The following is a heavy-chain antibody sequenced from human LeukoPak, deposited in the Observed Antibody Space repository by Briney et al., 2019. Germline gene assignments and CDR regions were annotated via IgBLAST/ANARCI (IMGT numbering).Heavy chain of an antibody. J-gene: IGHJ5*02. V-gene: IGHV3-15*01. CDR2: IKSKTDGGTT. CDR1: GFTFRSYS. CDR3: TTDTYGSGSLSLYWFDP. Sequence: GGSLRLSCAASGFTFRSYSMNWVRQAPGKGLEWVGRIKSKTDGGTTDYAAPVKGRFTISRDDSKNTLYLQMNSLKTEDTAVYYCTTDTYGSGSLSLYWFDPWGQGTLVTVSS. D-gene: IGHD3-10*01.